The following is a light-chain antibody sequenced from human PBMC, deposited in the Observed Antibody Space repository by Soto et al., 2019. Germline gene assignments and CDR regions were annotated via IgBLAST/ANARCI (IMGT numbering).Light chain of an antibody. V-gene: IGKV2-28*01. CDR3: MQGLQTWT. Sequence: DIVMTQSPLSLPVTPGEPASISCRSSQSLLHISGYNFVDWYLQKPGPPPQLLYYVGSSRASGVPDRIGGSGSGTDFTLKISRVEAEDVGDYYCMQGLQTWTFGQGTKVDIK. J-gene: IGKJ1*01. CDR2: VGS. CDR1: QSLLHISGYNF.